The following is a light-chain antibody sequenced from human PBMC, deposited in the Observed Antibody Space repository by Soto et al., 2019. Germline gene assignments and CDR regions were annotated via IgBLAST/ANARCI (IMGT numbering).Light chain of an antibody. V-gene: IGKV3-20*01. CDR1: QSVSSSY. Sequence: EIVLTQSPGTLSLSPGERATHSCRTSQSVSSSYLAWYQQKPGQAPRLLIYGASRRATGIPDRFSGSGSGTDFTLTISRLEPEDFAVYYCQQYANSPPWTFGQGTKVDIK. CDR2: GAS. CDR3: QQYANSPPWT. J-gene: IGKJ1*01.